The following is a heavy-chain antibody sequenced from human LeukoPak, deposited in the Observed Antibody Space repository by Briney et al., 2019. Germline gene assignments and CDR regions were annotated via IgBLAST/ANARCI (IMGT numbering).Heavy chain of an antibody. J-gene: IGHJ6*02. CDR1: GYTFTSYA. D-gene: IGHD6-19*01. V-gene: IGHV7-4-1*02. Sequence: ASVKVSCKASGYTFTSYAMHWVRQAPGQGLEWMGWINTNTGNPTYAQGFTGRFVFSLDTSVSTAYLQISSLKAEDTAVYYCARDRSQWLTVYYYYYGMDVWGQGTTVTVSS. CDR2: INTNTGNP. CDR3: ARDRSQWLTVYYYYYGMDV.